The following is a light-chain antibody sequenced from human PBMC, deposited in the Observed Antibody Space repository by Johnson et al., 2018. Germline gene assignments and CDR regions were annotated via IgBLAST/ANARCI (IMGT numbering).Light chain of an antibody. CDR3: GTWDSSLSAGNV. CDR2: ENN. Sequence: SVLTQPPSVSAAPGQKVTISCSGSSSNIGNNYVSWYQRLPGTAPKLLIYENNKRPSGIPDRFSGSKSGTSATLGITGLQTGDEADYYCGTWDSSLSAGNVFGTGTKVTVL. CDR1: SSNIGNNY. J-gene: IGLJ1*01. V-gene: IGLV1-51*02.